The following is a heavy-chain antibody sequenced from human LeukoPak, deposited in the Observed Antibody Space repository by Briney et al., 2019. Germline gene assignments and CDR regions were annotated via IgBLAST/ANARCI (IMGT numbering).Heavy chain of an antibody. J-gene: IGHJ4*02. CDR3: ARGVVEMATHQQEY. Sequence: PSETLSLTCAVYGGSFSGYYWSWIRQPPGKGLEWIGYIYYSGSTYYNPSLKSRVTISVDTSKNQFSLKLSSVTAADTAVYYCARGVVEMATHQQEYWGQGTLVTVSS. CDR2: IYYSGST. CDR1: GGSFSGYY. V-gene: IGHV4-30-4*08. D-gene: IGHD5-24*01.